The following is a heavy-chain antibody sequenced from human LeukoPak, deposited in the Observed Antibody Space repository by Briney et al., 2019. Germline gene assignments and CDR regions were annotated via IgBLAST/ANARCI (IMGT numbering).Heavy chain of an antibody. Sequence: PSETLSLTCTVSGGSISSSSYYWGWIRQPPGKGLEWIGSIYYSGSTYYTPSLKSRVTISVDTSKNQFSLKLSSVTAADTAVYYCARVVVDYYGMDVWGQGTTVTVSS. CDR3: ARVVVDYYGMDV. V-gene: IGHV4-39*07. CDR2: IYYSGST. J-gene: IGHJ6*02. CDR1: GGSISSSSYY.